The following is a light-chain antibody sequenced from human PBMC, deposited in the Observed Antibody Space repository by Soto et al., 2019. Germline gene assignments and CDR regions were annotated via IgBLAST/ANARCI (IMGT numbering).Light chain of an antibody. Sequence: EIVLTQSPGTLSLSPGERVTLSCRASQSVTNNCLACYQQKPGQVPRLLIFGASSGATGIPDRFSGSGSGTDFTLTVSSLEPEDFAVYYCQQRSNWPPWTFGQGTKVDIK. V-gene: IGKV3D-20*02. CDR3: QQRSNWPPWT. J-gene: IGKJ1*01. CDR2: GAS. CDR1: QSVTNNC.